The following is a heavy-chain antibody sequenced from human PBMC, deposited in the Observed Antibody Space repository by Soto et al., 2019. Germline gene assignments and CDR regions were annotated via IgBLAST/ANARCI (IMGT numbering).Heavy chain of an antibody. CDR2: IYTSGST. CDR3: ARDKYGDQYYFDY. V-gene: IGHV4-4*07. D-gene: IGHD4-17*01. Sequence: SETLSLTCTVSGGSISSYYWSWIRQPAGKGLEWIGRIYTSGSTNYNPSLKGRFTISRDNAKNSLYLQMNSLRAEDTAVYYCARDKYGDQYYFDYWGQGTLVTVSS. CDR1: GGSISSYY. J-gene: IGHJ4*02.